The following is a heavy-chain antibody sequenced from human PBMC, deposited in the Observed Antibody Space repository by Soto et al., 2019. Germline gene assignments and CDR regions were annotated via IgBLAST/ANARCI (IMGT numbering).Heavy chain of an antibody. CDR3: PRGVSYYYYYGLDV. CDR1: GFTFSSHA. Sequence: GGSLRLPCALSGFTFSSHAMIWVRQAPGKGLEWVSAISGSRGSTYYADSVKCRFTISRDNSHNTLSLQLNSLSPEYTAAYYSPRGVSYYYYYGLDVWGQGTTVTV. CDR2: ISGSRGST. V-gene: IGHV3-23*01. D-gene: IGHD6-13*01. J-gene: IGHJ6*02.